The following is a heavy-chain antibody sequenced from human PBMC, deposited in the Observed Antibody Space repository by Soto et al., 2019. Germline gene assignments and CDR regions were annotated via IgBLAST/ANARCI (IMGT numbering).Heavy chain of an antibody. V-gene: IGHV3-23*01. CDR3: SKDAPWLARTFDY. CDR2: ISNSGGLT. J-gene: IGHJ4*02. D-gene: IGHD6-19*01. Sequence: GGSLRLSCAASGFTFSSFAMYWVRQAPGKGLQWLSLISNSGGLTYYADSVKGRFTISRDNSKNTLYLQMKSLRADDTAVYFCSKDAPWLARTFDYWGQGTHVTVSS. CDR1: GFTFSSFA.